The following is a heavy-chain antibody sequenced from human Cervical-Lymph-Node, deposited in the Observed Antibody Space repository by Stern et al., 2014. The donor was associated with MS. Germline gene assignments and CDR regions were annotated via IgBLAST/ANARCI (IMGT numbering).Heavy chain of an antibody. CDR1: GYSFTYYG. CDR3: GRGGMGGNYYCYYGMDV. J-gene: IGHJ6*02. V-gene: IGHV1-18*01. D-gene: IGHD3-16*01. CDR2: VSGDSGNT. Sequence: QVQLVQSGAEVKKPGASVKVSCKASGYSFTYYGINWVRQAPGQGLEWMGWVSGDSGNTKSAQKFQGRVTLTTDPSPRTAPLELGGLRSGDTAVYYCGRGGMGGNYYCYYGMDVWGQGTTVTVSS.